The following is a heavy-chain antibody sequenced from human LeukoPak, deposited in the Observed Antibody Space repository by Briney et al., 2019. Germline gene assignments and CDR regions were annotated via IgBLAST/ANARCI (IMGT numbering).Heavy chain of an antibody. V-gene: IGHV3-23*01. Sequence: PGGSLRLSCAASGFTFSSYAMSWVRQAPGKGLEWVSAISGSGGSTYYADSVKGRFTISRDNSKNTLYLQMNSLRAEDTAVYYCARGGLSSIAAVGYYFDYWGQGTLVTVSS. CDR1: GFTFSSYA. D-gene: IGHD6-13*01. CDR2: ISGSGGST. J-gene: IGHJ4*02. CDR3: ARGGLSSIAAVGYYFDY.